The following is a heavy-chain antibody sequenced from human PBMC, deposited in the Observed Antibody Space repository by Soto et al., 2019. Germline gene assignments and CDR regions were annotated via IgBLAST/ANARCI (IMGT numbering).Heavy chain of an antibody. CDR3: AKDLAIGGFFDP. D-gene: IGHD3-10*01. J-gene: IGHJ5*02. Sequence: LTWIRQPPGKELEWIGYIHYTGRTNCNPSLKSRISMSVDTSKNQFSLRLNSVTAADTAIYYCAKDLAIGGFFDPWGQGTLVTGSS. V-gene: IGHV4-59*01. CDR2: IHYTGRT.